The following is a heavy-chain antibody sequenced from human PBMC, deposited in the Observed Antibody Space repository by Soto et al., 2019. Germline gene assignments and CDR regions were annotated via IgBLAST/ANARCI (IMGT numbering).Heavy chain of an antibody. CDR2: IYWDDDK. J-gene: IGHJ4*02. V-gene: IGHV2-5*02. CDR1: GFSLSTSGVG. CDR3: AHIVMGYFDY. Sequence: QITLKESGPTLVKPTQTLTLTCTFSGFSLSTSGVGVGWIRQPPGKALEWLGLIYWDDDKRYSPSLKSRLTITKATSKNQVVLTMTNMDPVDTATYYCAHIVMGYFDYWGQGTLVTVSS. D-gene: IGHD2-15*01.